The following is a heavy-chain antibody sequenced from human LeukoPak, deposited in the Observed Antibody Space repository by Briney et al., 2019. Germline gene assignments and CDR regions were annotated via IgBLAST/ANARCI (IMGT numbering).Heavy chain of an antibody. V-gene: IGHV7-4-1*02. CDR2: INTNTGNP. CDR3: ARVHDFWSGSHFDY. D-gene: IGHD3-3*01. Sequence: GASVKVSCKSSGYTFTSYAMNWVRQAPGQGLEWMGWINTNTGNPTYAQGLTGRFVFSLDTSVSTAYLQISSLKAEDTAVSYCARVHDFWSGSHFDYWGQGTLVTVSS. J-gene: IGHJ4*02. CDR1: GYTFTSYA.